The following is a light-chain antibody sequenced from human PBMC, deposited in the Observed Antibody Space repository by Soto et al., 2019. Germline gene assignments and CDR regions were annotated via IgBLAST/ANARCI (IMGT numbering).Light chain of an antibody. CDR2: APS. CDR3: QHYNSYSEA. CDR1: QGIDTS. J-gene: IGKJ1*01. V-gene: IGKV1-9*01. Sequence: ILLTQSPSSLSASVGDRVTITCRASQGIDTSLAWYQQKPGKAPKLLIYAPSNFQSGVPSRFSGSGSGTHFTLTISSLQPEDFATYYCQHYNSYSEAFGQGTKVELK.